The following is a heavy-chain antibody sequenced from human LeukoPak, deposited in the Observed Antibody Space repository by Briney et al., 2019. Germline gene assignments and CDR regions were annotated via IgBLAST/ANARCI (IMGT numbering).Heavy chain of an antibody. Sequence: GGSLRLSCAASGFTFSSYGMHWVRQAPGKGLEWVANIKQDGSEKYYVDSVKGRFTISRDNAKNSLYLQMNSLRAEDTAVYYCARVYGSGSYYPFDYWGQGTLVTVSS. J-gene: IGHJ4*02. V-gene: IGHV3-7*01. D-gene: IGHD3-10*01. CDR1: GFTFSSYG. CDR3: ARVYGSGSYYPFDY. CDR2: IKQDGSEK.